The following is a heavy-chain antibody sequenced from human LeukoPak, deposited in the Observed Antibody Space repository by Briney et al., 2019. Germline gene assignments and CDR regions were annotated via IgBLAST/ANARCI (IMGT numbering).Heavy chain of an antibody. CDR2: IDWDDDK. J-gene: IGHJ6*02. CDR3: ARISSGCPKKGYCYYGMDV. Sequence: SGPTLVNPTQTLTLTCTFSGFSLSTSGMCVSWIRQPPGKALEWLARIDWDDDKYYSTSLKTRLTISKDTSKNQVVLTMTNMDPVDTATYYCARISSGCPKKGYCYYGMDVWGQGTTVTVSS. D-gene: IGHD6-19*01. V-gene: IGHV2-70*11. CDR1: GFSLSTSGMC.